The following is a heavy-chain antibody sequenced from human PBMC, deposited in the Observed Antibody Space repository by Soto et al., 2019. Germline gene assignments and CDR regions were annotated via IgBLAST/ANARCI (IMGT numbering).Heavy chain of an antibody. D-gene: IGHD1-26*01. J-gene: IGHJ4*02. V-gene: IGHV3-23*01. CDR3: AKDVEGGSLFRGAFDY. Sequence: GGSLRLSCVASRFTFTSYAMSWVRQAPGKGLEWVAAISASGGATIHADSVKGRLTISRDNSKNTLYLQMNSLRAEDTAVYYCAKDVEGGSLFRGAFDYWGQGTQVTVSS. CDR2: ISASGGAT. CDR1: RFTFTSYA.